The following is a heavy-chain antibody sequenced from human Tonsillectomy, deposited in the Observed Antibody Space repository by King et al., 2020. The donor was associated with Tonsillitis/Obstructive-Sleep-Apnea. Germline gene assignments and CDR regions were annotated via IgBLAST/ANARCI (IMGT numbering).Heavy chain of an antibody. CDR2: ISWNSGTI. J-gene: IGHJ4*02. V-gene: IGHV3-9*01. D-gene: IGHD2-21*01. CDR1: GFTFDDYA. CDR3: AASCGGDCDSDGGGDY. Sequence: DVQLVESGGGFVQPGRSLRLSCAPSGFTFDDYAMHWVRHAPGKGLEWVSGISWNSGTIGYADSVKGRFTISRDNAKNSLYLQMNSLRAEDTALYYCAASCGGDCDSDGGGDYWGQGTLVTVSS.